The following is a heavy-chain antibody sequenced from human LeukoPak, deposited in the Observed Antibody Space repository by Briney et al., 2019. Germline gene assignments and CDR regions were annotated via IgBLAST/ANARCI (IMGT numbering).Heavy chain of an antibody. D-gene: IGHD3-22*01. V-gene: IGHV1-8*01. CDR2: MSPNSGNT. Sequence: ASVKVSCKASGYTFTSYDIHWVRQATGQGLEWMGWMSPNSGNTGYAQKFQGRVTMTRNTSISTAYMELSSLRSEDTAVYYCARNQRAIYDSSGYWYNWFDPWGQGTLVTVSS. CDR3: ARNQRAIYDSSGYWYNWFDP. CDR1: GYTFTSYD. J-gene: IGHJ5*02.